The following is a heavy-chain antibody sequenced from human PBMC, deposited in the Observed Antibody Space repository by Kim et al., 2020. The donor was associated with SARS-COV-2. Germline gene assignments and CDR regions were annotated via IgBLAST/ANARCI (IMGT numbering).Heavy chain of an antibody. V-gene: IGHV1-2*02. CDR3: ARGLRDCTGGSCNP. CDR1: GYTFTDYF. CDR2: IIPHTGGT. J-gene: IGHJ5*02. Sequence: ASVKVSCKPSGYTFTDYFIHWVRQAPGQGLEWLGWIIPHTGGTNYAQKFQGRVTMTRDTSISTAYMDLSSLKSDDTAVYYCARGLRDCTGGSCNPWGQGTLVTVSS. D-gene: IGHD2-15*01.